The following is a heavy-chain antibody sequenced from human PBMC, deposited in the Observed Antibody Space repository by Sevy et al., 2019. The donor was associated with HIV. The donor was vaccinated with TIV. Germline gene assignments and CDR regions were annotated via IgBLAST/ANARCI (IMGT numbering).Heavy chain of an antibody. V-gene: IGHV3-11*01. J-gene: IGHJ6*02. CDR3: ARKVETYYYYYGMDV. Sequence: GGSLRLSCAASGFTFSDYYMSWIRQAPGKGLEWASYISSSGSTIYYADSVKGRFTISRDNAKNSLYLQMNSLRAEDTAVYYCARKVETYYYYYGMDVWGQGTTVTVSS. CDR2: ISSSGSTI. CDR1: GFTFSDYY.